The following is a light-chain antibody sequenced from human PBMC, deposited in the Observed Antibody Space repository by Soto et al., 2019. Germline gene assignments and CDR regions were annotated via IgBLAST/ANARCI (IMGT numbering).Light chain of an antibody. Sequence: QSALTQPASVSGSPGQSITISCTGTSSDVGGYNYVSWFQQHPGKASKLKIYEVSNRPSGVSNRFSGSKSGNTASLTISELQAEDEADYYCTSFTTISTWVFGGGTQLTVL. V-gene: IGLV2-14*01. CDR2: EVS. CDR3: TSFTTISTWV. CDR1: SSDVGGYNY. J-gene: IGLJ7*01.